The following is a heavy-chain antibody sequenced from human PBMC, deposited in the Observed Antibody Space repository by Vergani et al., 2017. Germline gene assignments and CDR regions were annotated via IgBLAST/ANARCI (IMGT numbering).Heavy chain of an antibody. J-gene: IGHJ4*02. D-gene: IGHD3-22*01. CDR3: ASGYDSSGYYDGGGADY. V-gene: IGHV4-59*12. Sequence: QVQLQESGPGLVKPSETLSLTCTVSGGSISSYYWSWIRQPPGKGLEWIGYIYYSGSTNYNPSLKSRVTISVDTSKNQFFLKLSSLTAADTAVYYCASGYDSSGYYDGGGADYWGQGTLVTVSS. CDR2: IYYSGST. CDR1: GGSISSYY.